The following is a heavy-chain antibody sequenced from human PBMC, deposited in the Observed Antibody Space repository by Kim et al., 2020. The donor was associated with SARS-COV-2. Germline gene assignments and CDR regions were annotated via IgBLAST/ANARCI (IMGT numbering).Heavy chain of an antibody. Sequence: ASVKVSCKASGYTFTSYTMHWVHQAPGQRLEWMGWINAGNGKTRYSQKFQGRVTITRDTSASTAYMELNSLRSEDTGVYYCARDLGAEGYGDYFFVFWGQGTLVTVSS. V-gene: IGHV1-3*01. J-gene: IGHJ5*01. D-gene: IGHD4-17*01. CDR3: ARDLGAEGYGDYFFVF. CDR2: INAGNGKT. CDR1: GYTFTSYT.